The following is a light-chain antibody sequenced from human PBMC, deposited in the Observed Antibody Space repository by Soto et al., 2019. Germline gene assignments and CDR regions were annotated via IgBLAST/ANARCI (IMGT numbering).Light chain of an antibody. CDR1: QSISSH. V-gene: IGKV1-39*01. CDR3: QQGYSTWWT. CDR2: VAS. Sequence: HITQSQTYLSASVGDRVSITCRASQSISSHLNWYQQKPGKAPKLLIYVASSLQSGVPSRFSGSGSGTDFTLTIRILQPEDFAAYSCQQGYSTWWTFPKGTKV. J-gene: IGKJ1*01.